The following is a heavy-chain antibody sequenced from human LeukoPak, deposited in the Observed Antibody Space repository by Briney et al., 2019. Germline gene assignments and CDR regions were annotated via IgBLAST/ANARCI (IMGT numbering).Heavy chain of an antibody. CDR3: ARDLTIQGLERLGY. J-gene: IGHJ4*02. CDR1: GYTFTSYG. V-gene: IGHV1-69*13. Sequence: ASVKVSCKASGYTFTSYGISWVRQAPGQGLEWMGGIIPIFGTANYAQKFQGRVTITADESTSTAYMELSSLRSEDTAVYYCARDLTIQGLERLGYWGQGTLVTVSS. D-gene: IGHD1-1*01. CDR2: IIPIFGTA.